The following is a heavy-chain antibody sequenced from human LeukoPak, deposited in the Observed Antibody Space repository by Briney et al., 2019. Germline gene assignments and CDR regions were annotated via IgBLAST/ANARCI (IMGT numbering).Heavy chain of an antibody. J-gene: IGHJ4*02. CDR3: ARLHSGSYSYFDY. Sequence: SQTLSLTCTVSGGSISSYYWSWIRQPPGKGLDWIGYIYYSGSTNYNPSLKSRVTISVDTSKNQFSLKLSSVTAADTAVYYCARLHSGSYSYFDYWGQGSLVTVSS. D-gene: IGHD1-26*01. CDR1: GGSISSYY. CDR2: IYYSGST. V-gene: IGHV4-59*08.